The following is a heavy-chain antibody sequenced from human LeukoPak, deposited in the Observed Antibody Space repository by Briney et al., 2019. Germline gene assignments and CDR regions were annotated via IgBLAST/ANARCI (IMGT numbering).Heavy chain of an antibody. J-gene: IGHJ6*03. V-gene: IGHV3-15*01. CDR2: IKSKTDGGTT. CDR3: TTAPSPVPSYYYYYMDV. CDR1: GFTFSNAW. Sequence: PGGSLRLSXAASGFTFSNAWMSWVRQAQGKGLEWVGRIKSKTDGGTTDYAAPVKGRFTISRDDSKNTLYLQMNSLKPEDTAVYYCTTAPSPVPSYYYYYMDVWGKGTTVTVSS.